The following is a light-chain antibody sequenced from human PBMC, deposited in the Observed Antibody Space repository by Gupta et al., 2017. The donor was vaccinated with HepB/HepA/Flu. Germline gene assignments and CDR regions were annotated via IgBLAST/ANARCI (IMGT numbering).Light chain of an antibody. Sequence: SALPPPPSASRPPGQRVIISCSGTSSSIGSNNVHWYQPHPGTAPKLLICSNNQRPSGVPDRFSGSKSGTSASLAISGLHAEDEADYYCKTWDDSRNDWVFGGGTKVTVL. CDR2: SNN. CDR1: SSSIGSNN. V-gene: IGLV1-44*01. CDR3: KTWDDSRNDWV. J-gene: IGLJ3*02.